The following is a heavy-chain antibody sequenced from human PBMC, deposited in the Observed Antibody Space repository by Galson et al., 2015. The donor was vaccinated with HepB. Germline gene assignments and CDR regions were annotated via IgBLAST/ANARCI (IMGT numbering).Heavy chain of an antibody. J-gene: IGHJ5*02. CDR2: ISADSDNI. D-gene: IGHD7-27*01. Sequence: VSCKASGYTFSRYGLHWLRQAPGQRLEWLGWISADSDNIKSSMKVQGRLTISRDEVANTAYMKLSRLRSEDTAVYFCARDRELQFFSWVGTVELGLDPWGQGTLVTVSS. CDR3: ARDRELQFFSWVGTVELGLDP. V-gene: IGHV1-3*01. CDR1: GYTFSRYG.